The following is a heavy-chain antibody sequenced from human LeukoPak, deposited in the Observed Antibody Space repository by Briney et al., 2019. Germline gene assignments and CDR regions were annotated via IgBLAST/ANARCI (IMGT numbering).Heavy chain of an antibody. CDR3: VSSYSGSYLSYFDY. D-gene: IGHD1-26*01. Sequence: SETLSLTCTVSGGSISSYYWSWIRQPPGKGLEWIGYIYYSGSTNYNPSLKSRVTISVDTSKNQFSLKLSSVTAADTAVYYCVSSYSGSYLSYFDYWGQGTLVPVSS. V-gene: IGHV4-59*01. CDR2: IYYSGST. CDR1: GGSISSYY. J-gene: IGHJ4*02.